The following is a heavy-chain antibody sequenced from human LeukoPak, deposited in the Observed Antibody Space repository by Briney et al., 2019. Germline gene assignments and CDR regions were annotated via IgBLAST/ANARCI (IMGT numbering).Heavy chain of an antibody. CDR2: INPSGGST. Sequence: ASVKVSCKSSGYTFTNYYMHWVRQAPGQGLEWMGIINPSGGSTSYAQKFQGRVTMTEDTSTDTAYMELSSLRSEDTAVYYCLSELDIVATIWGQGTLVTVSS. CDR1: GYTFTNYY. D-gene: IGHD5-12*01. J-gene: IGHJ4*02. V-gene: IGHV1-46*01. CDR3: LSELDIVATI.